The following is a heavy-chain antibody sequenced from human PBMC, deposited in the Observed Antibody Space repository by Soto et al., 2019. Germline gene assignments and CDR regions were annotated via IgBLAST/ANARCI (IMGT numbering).Heavy chain of an antibody. V-gene: IGHV3-23*01. CDR2: ITGSGASS. J-gene: IGHJ6*02. D-gene: IGHD2-15*01. CDR3: AKMDKRGYYYYGMDV. Sequence: PWWSLRLSCSTSVFTFSSYAMSWFRQAPGKGLEWVSAITGSGASSYYADSVKGHFTISRDNSKNTVYLQMHSLRAEDTAVYYCAKMDKRGYYYYGMDVWGQGTTVTVSS. CDR1: VFTFSSYA.